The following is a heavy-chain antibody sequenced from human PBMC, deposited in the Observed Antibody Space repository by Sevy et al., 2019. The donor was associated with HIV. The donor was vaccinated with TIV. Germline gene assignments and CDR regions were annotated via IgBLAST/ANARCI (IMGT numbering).Heavy chain of an antibody. J-gene: IGHJ6*02. CDR2: ISGSGGST. CDR3: GKGKYQRQITFLGGKYVMDV. V-gene: IGHV3-23*01. D-gene: IGHD2-2*01. CDR1: GFTFSSYA. Sequence: GGSLRLSCAASGFTFSSYAMSWVRQAPGKGLEWVSAISGSGGSTYYADSVKGRFTISRDNSKNTLYLQMNSLRAEERAVYYGGKGKYQRQITFLGGKYVMDVWAKGPRSPSP.